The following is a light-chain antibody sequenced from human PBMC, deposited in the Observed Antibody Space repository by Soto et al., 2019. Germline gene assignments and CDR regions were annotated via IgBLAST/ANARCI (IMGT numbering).Light chain of an antibody. J-gene: IGKJ5*01. V-gene: IGKV3-11*01. CDR2: DAS. CDR3: QQRSNWPSIT. CDR1: QSVNSY. Sequence: EIVLTQSPATLSLSPGERATLSWRASQSVNSYLAWYQQKPGQAPRLLIYDASNRATGIPARFSGSGSGTDFTLTISSLEPEDFAVYYCQQRSNWPSITFGQGTRLEIK.